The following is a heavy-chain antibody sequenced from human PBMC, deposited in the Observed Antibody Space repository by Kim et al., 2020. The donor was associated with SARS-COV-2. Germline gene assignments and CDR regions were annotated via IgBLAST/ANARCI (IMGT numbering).Heavy chain of an antibody. Sequence: SETLSLTCTVSGGSISSSSYYWGWIRQPPGKGLEWIGSIYYSGSTYYNPSLKSRVTISVDTSKNQFSLKLSSVTAADTAVYYCARHAIYDYVWGSSDWFDPWGQGTLVTVSS. V-gene: IGHV4-39*01. D-gene: IGHD3-16*01. CDR1: GGSISSSSYY. CDR2: IYYSGST. J-gene: IGHJ5*02. CDR3: ARHAIYDYVWGSSDWFDP.